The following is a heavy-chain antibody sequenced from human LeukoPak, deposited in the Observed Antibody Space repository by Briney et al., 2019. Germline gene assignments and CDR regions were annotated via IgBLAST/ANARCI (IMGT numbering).Heavy chain of an antibody. J-gene: IGHJ2*01. D-gene: IGHD4-17*01. Sequence: KPSETLSLTCTVSGGSISSYYWSWIRQPPGKGLEWIGYIYYSGSTNYNPSLKSRVTISVDTSKNQFSLKLCSVTAADTAVYYCAKLDYGDYFWYFDLWGRGTLVTVSS. V-gene: IGHV4-59*01. CDR1: GGSISSYY. CDR2: IYYSGST. CDR3: AKLDYGDYFWYFDL.